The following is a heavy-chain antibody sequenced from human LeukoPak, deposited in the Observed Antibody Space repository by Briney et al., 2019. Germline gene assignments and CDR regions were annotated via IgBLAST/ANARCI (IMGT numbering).Heavy chain of an antibody. J-gene: IGHJ6*03. CDR1: GGTFSSYA. Sequence: ASVKVSCKASGGTFSSYAISWVRQAPGQGLEWMGGIIPIFGTANYAQKFQGRVTITADESTSTAYMELSSLRSEDTAVYYCARAPHITIFEVVIDPIPYYYYMDVWGKGTTVTVSS. CDR3: ARAPHITIFEVVIDPIPYYYYMDV. D-gene: IGHD3-3*01. CDR2: IIPIFGTA. V-gene: IGHV1-69*01.